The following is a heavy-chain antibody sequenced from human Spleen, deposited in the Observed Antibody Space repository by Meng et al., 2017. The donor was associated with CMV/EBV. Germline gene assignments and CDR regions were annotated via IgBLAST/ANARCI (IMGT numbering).Heavy chain of an antibody. Sequence: KTSGGTFSSYAISWVRQAPGQGLEWMGGIIPIFSTANYAQKFQGRVTITTDESTSTAYMELSSLRSEDTAVYYCAKGRRLPRGYFDLWGRGTLVTVSS. CDR3: AKGRRLPRGYFDL. CDR2: IIPIFSTA. D-gene: IGHD2-21*02. J-gene: IGHJ2*01. V-gene: IGHV1-69*05. CDR1: GGTFSSYA.